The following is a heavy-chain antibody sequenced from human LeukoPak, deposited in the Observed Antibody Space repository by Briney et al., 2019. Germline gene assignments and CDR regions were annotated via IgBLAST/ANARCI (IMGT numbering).Heavy chain of an antibody. Sequence: PSETLSLTCTVSGGSITSYYWSWLRQPPGKGLEWIGFIYYSGNTNYNPSLKSRVSISVDTSKNQFSVKLTSVTAADTAVYYCARTGKNWETGYGMDVWGQGTTVTVSS. J-gene: IGHJ6*02. D-gene: IGHD7-27*01. CDR2: IYYSGNT. CDR1: GGSITSYY. CDR3: ARTGKNWETGYGMDV. V-gene: IGHV4-59*01.